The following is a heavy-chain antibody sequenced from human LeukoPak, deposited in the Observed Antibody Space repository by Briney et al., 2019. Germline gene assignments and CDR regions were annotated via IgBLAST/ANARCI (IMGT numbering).Heavy chain of an antibody. Sequence: ASVKVSCKASGYTFTSYGISWVRQAPEQGLEWMGWISAYNGNTNYAQKLQGRVTMTTDTSTSTAYMELRSLRSDDTAVYYCARDLYYDILTGYYLDYYYMDVWGKGTTVTVSS. V-gene: IGHV1-18*01. CDR2: ISAYNGNT. J-gene: IGHJ6*03. D-gene: IGHD3-9*01. CDR1: GYTFTSYG. CDR3: ARDLYYDILTGYYLDYYYMDV.